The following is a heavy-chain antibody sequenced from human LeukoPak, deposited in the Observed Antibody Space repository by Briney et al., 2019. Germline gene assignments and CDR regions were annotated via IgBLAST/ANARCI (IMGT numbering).Heavy chain of an antibody. Sequence: SVKVSCKASGGTFSSYAISWVRQAPGQGLEWMGRIIPIFGIANYAQKFQGRVTITADKSTSTAYMELSSLRSEDTAVYYCARAEGDGYNPDYWGQGTLVTVSS. CDR2: IIPIFGIA. J-gene: IGHJ4*02. CDR3: ARAEGDGYNPDY. CDR1: GGTFSSYA. V-gene: IGHV1-69*04. D-gene: IGHD5-24*01.